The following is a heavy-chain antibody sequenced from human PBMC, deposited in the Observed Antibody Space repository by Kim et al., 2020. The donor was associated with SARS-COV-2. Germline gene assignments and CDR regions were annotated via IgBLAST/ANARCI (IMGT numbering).Heavy chain of an antibody. J-gene: IGHJ5*02. CDR3: ARMGMVRGVILWFDP. V-gene: IGHV4-39*01. Sequence: SETLSLTCTVSGGSISSSSYYWGWIRQPPGKGLEWIGSIYYSGSTYYNPSLKSRVTISVDTSKNQFSLKLSSVTAADTAVYYCARMGMVRGVILWFDPWGQGTLVTDSS. CDR1: GGSISSSSYY. CDR2: IYYSGST. D-gene: IGHD3-10*01.